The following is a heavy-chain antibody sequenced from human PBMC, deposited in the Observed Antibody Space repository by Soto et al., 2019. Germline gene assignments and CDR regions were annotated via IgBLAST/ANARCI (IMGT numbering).Heavy chain of an antibody. D-gene: IGHD3-10*01. CDR3: AKDIARYQLVLITEGMDV. J-gene: IGHJ6*02. V-gene: IGHV3-9*01. CDR1: GFSFEDYG. Sequence: GGSLRLSCAASGFSFEDYGMHWVRQAPGKGLEWVSSISWNSRNIAYADSVKGRFTVSRDNAKNSLYLQMNSLRPEDTALHYCAKDIARYQLVLITEGMDVWGQGTTVTVSS. CDR2: ISWNSRNI.